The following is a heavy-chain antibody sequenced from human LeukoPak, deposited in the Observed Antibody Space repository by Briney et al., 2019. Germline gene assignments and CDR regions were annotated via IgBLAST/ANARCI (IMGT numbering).Heavy chain of an antibody. J-gene: IGHJ3*02. CDR3: ARDRGSGAAPGAFDI. D-gene: IGHD1-26*01. CDR1: GGSISSYY. CDR2: IYYSGST. V-gene: IGHV4-59*12. Sequence: ASETLSLTCTVSGGSISSYYWSWIRQPPGKGLEWIGYIYYSGSTNYNPSLKSRVTISVDTSKNQFSLKLSSVTAADTAVYYCARDRGSGAAPGAFDIWGQGTMVTVSS.